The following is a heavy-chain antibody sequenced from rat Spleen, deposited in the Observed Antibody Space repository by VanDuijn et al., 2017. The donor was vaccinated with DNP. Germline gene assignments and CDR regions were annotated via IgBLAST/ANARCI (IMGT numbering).Heavy chain of an antibody. V-gene: IGHV5-7*01. J-gene: IGHJ3*01. CDR3: ATRDYYTGPYNSFAH. CDR1: GFTFSDYN. D-gene: IGHD1-6*01. Sequence: EVQLVESGGGLVQPGRSLKLSCAASGFTFSDYNMAWVRQAPKKGLEWVATIIYDGSSTYYGDSVQGRFTISRDNAKDTLYLQMDSLRSEDTATYYCATRDYYTGPYNSFAHWGQGTLVTVSS. CDR2: IIYDGSST.